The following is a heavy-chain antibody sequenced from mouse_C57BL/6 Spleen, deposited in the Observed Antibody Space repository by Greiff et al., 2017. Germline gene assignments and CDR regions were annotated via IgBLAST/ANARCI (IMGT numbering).Heavy chain of an antibody. V-gene: IGHV6-6*01. CDR2: IRNKANNHAT. Sequence: EVHLVESGGGLVQPGGSMKLSCAASGFTFSDAWMDWVRQSPEKGLEWVAEIRNKANNHATYYAESVKGRFTISRDDSKSSVYLQMNSLRAEDTGIYYCTRMVTTGYFDYWGQGTTLTVSS. J-gene: IGHJ2*01. D-gene: IGHD2-2*01. CDR1: GFTFSDAW. CDR3: TRMVTTGYFDY.